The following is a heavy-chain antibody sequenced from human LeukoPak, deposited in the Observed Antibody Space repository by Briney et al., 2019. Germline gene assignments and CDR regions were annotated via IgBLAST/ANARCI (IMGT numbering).Heavy chain of an antibody. CDR1: GYTFTSYG. V-gene: IGHV1-18*01. CDR2: ISAYNGYT. Sequence: ASVKVSCKASGYTFTSYGISWVRQAPGQGLEWMGWISAYNGYTNYAQKLQGRVTMTTDTSTSTAYMELRSLRSDDTAVYYCARGGLGYCSSTSCPTFYYYSMDVWGKGTTVTVSS. J-gene: IGHJ6*03. D-gene: IGHD2-2*01. CDR3: ARGGLGYCSSTSCPTFYYYSMDV.